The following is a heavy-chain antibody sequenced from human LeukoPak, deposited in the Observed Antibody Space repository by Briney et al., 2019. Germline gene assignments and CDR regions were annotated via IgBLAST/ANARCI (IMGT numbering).Heavy chain of an antibody. CDR2: IIHSGSP. V-gene: IGHV4-34*12. J-gene: IGHJ4*02. D-gene: IGHD4-17*01. Sequence: PSETLSLTCAVYGGSFSGYYWSWIRQPPGKGLEWIGEIIHSGSPNYNPSLKSRVSISSDTSKNQFSLELSSVTAADTAVYYCARLKATVSIHAYFDSWGQGTLVTVSS. CDR1: GGSFSGYY. CDR3: ARLKATVSIHAYFDS.